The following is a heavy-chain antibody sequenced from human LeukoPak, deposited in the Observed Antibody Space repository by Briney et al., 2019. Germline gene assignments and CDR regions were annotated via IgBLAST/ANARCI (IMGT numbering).Heavy chain of an antibody. V-gene: IGHV3-23*01. Sequence: GVSLRLSCTASGLTLTTFDMVWVRQAPGRGLEWVSIISGNDPTKIYADSVKGRFTISRDDLKNTIYLQMDSLRDEDTAFYYCAKGLDTYSSRYLNRIFDSWGQGTLVTVSS. CDR1: GLTLTTFD. CDR3: AKGLDTYSSRYLNRIFDS. CDR2: ISGNDPTK. J-gene: IGHJ5*01. D-gene: IGHD6-25*01.